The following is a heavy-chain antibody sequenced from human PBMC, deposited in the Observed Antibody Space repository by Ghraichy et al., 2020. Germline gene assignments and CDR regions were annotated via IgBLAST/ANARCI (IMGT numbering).Heavy chain of an antibody. V-gene: IGHV4-30-4*01. CDR2: IYYSGST. Sequence: SQTLSLTCTVSGGSISSGDYYWSWIRQPPGKGLEWIGYIYYSGSTYYNPSLKSRVTISVDTSKNQFSLKLSSVTAADTAVYYCARDPAEGTRGGGYWGQGTLVTVSS. D-gene: IGHD2-15*01. CDR1: GGSISSGDYY. CDR3: ARDPAEGTRGGGY. J-gene: IGHJ4*02.